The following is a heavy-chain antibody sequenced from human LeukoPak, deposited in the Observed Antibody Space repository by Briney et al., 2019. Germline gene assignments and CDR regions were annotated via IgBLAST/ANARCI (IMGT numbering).Heavy chain of an antibody. Sequence: VASVKVSCKASGYTFTGYYMHWVRQAPGQGLEWMGRINPNSGGTNYAQKFQGRVTMTRDTSISTAYMELSRLRSDDTAVYYCAREQRIRDGYYPAGDYWGQGTLVTVSS. CDR2: INPNSGGT. CDR1: GYTFTGYY. CDR3: AREQRIRDGYYPAGDY. D-gene: IGHD5-24*01. J-gene: IGHJ4*02. V-gene: IGHV1-2*06.